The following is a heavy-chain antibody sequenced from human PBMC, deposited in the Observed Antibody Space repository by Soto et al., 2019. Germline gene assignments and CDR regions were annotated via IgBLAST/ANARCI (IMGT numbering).Heavy chain of an antibody. CDR2: IYISGTT. Sequence: SETLSLTCTVSGGSMNAHFWSWIRQSAGKGLEWIGHIYISGTTMYNPSLKSRVTMSVDRSKNQFSLKLSSVTAADTAVYYCARDRRYRGSGWFDPWGQGTLVTVSS. V-gene: IGHV4-4*07. J-gene: IGHJ5*02. D-gene: IGHD3-10*01. CDR1: GGSMNAHF. CDR3: ARDRRYRGSGWFDP.